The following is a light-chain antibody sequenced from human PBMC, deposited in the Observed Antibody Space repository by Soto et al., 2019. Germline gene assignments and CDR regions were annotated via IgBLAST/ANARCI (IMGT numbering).Light chain of an antibody. J-gene: IGLJ1*01. CDR1: SSDVGSYNL. V-gene: IGLV2-23*01. Sequence: QSVLTQPASVSGSPGQSITISCTGTSSDVGSYNLVSWYQQHPGIAPKLMIYEGSKRPSGVSNRFSGSKSSNTASLTISGLQAEDEADYYCCSYAGSSTPSFVFGTGTKLTVL. CDR2: EGS. CDR3: CSYAGSSTPSFV.